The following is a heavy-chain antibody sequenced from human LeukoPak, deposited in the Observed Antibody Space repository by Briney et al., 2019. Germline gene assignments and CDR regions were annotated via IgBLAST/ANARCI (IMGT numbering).Heavy chain of an antibody. CDR3: ATEMIVVVIGPVG. D-gene: IGHD3-22*01. CDR1: GFNFSFFL. V-gene: IGHV3-74*01. CDR2: INDDGKNT. J-gene: IGHJ4*02. Sequence: GALRLLCSTSGFNFSFFLIHWVRQVPGEGLGWGSCINDDGKNTSYADSVKGRFTISRDNSKNTLYLQMNSLRAEDTAVYYCATEMIVVVIGPVGWGQGTLVTVSS.